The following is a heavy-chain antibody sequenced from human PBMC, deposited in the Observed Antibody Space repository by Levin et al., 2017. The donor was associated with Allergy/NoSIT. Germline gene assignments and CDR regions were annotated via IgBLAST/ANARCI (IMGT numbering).Heavy chain of an antibody. CDR1: GGSISSSSYY. CDR2: IYYSGST. J-gene: IGHJ3*02. V-gene: IGHV4-39*01. CDR3: ARHGSSGYYVLDAFDI. Sequence: GSLRLSCTVSGGSISSSSYYWGWIRQPPGKGLEWIGSIYYSGSTYYNPSLKSRVTISVDTSKNQFSLKLSSVTAADTAVYYCARHGSSGYYVLDAFDIWGQGTMVTVSS. D-gene: IGHD3-22*01.